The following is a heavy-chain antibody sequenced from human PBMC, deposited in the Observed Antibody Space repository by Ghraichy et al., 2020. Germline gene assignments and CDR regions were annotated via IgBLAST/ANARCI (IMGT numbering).Heavy chain of an antibody. J-gene: IGHJ6*02. CDR2: ISYDGSNK. CDR3: AKERDTSGYYSFRGDYYGMDV. V-gene: IGHV3-30*18. CDR1: GFTFSKYG. D-gene: IGHD3-22*01. Sequence: GGSLRLSCAASGFTFSKYGMHWVRQAPGKGLEWVAVISYDGSNKYYAEFVKGRLTISRDNSKNTLYLKVNSLRAEETAVYYCAKERDTSGYYSFRGDYYGMDVWGQGTTVTVSS.